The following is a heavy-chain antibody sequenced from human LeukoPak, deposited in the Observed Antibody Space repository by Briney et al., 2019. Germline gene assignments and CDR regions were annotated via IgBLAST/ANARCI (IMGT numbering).Heavy chain of an antibody. J-gene: IGHJ4*02. CDR2: ISASGTIT. CDR1: GFTFSSYE. CDR3: AKGVVIPTGLVDY. V-gene: IGHV3-48*03. Sequence: GGSLRLSCAASGFTFSSYEMNWVRQAPGKGLEWISYISASGTITHYADSVEGRFTISRDNSKNSLYLQMNSLRTEDTALYYCAKGVVIPTGLVDYWGQGTLVTVSS. D-gene: IGHD4-23*01.